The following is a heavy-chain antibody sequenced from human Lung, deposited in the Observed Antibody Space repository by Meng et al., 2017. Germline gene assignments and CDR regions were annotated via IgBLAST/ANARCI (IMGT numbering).Heavy chain of an antibody. CDR3: ARGPTTMAHDFDY. J-gene: IGHJ4*02. V-gene: IGHV4-34*01. Sequence: QVPLKEWGARRLKPSETLPPPGVCSGGSFSDYYWSWLRQPPGKGLEWIGEINHSGSTNYNPSLESRATISVDTSQNNLSLKLSSVTAADSAVYYCARGPTTMAHDFDYWGQGTLVTVSS. D-gene: IGHD4-11*01. CDR2: INHSGST. CDR1: GGSFSDYY.